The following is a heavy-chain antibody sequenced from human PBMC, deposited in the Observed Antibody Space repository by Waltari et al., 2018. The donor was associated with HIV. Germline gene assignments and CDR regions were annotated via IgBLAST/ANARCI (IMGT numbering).Heavy chain of an antibody. D-gene: IGHD3-22*01. CDR3: ARDYHYDSSGYLDAFDI. CDR2: IYTRGST. V-gene: IGHV4-61*02. J-gene: IGHJ3*02. CDR1: GGSISSGSYY. Sequence: QVQLQESGPGLVKPSQTLSLTCTVSGGSISSGSYYWSWIRQPAGKGLEWIGRIYTRGSTNYNPSLKSRVTISVDTSKNQFSLKLSSVTAADTAVYYCARDYHYDSSGYLDAFDIWGQGTMVTVSS.